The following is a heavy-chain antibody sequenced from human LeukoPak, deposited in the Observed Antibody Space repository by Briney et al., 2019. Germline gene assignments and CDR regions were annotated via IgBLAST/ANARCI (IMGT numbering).Heavy chain of an antibody. CDR3: ARDSVAAAGDFDY. J-gene: IGHJ4*02. D-gene: IGHD6-25*01. CDR2: IYSGGST. V-gene: IGHV3-66*01. Sequence: GGSLRLSCAASGFTVSSNYMSWVCQAPGKGLEWVSVIYSGGSTYYADSVKGRFTISRDNSKNTLYLQMISLRAEDTGVYYCARDSVAAAGDFDYWGQGTLLTVSP. CDR1: GFTVSSNY.